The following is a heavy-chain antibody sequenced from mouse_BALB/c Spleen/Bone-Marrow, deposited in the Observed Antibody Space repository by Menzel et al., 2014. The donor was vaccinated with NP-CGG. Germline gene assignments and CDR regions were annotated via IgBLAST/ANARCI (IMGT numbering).Heavy chain of an antibody. CDR2: IYPGNSDS. J-gene: IGHJ3*01. CDR3: TRRGSSAFPY. Sequence: EVQVVESVTVPSRPGASVKMSCKASGYSFSTYWMHWVKQRPGQGLEWIGAIYPGNSDSSYNQKFEGKAKLTAVTSASTAYMELISLTHEDSAVYYCTRRGSSAFPYWGQGTLVTVSA. V-gene: IGHV1-5*01. CDR1: GYSFSTYW. D-gene: IGHD1-1*01.